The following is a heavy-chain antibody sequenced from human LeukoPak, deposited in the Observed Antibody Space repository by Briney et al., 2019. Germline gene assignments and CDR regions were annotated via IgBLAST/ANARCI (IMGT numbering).Heavy chain of an antibody. CDR1: GFTFSDYY. CDR2: ISGSGDTI. D-gene: IGHD4-17*01. J-gene: IGHJ4*02. Sequence: PGGSLRLSCAASGFTFSDYYMSWVRQAPGKGLEWMSYISGSGDTISYADSLKGRFTISRDSAKNSLYLQLNSLRAEDTAVYYCARWAKTTGFDYWGQGTLVTVSS. CDR3: ARWAKTTGFDY. V-gene: IGHV3-11*01.